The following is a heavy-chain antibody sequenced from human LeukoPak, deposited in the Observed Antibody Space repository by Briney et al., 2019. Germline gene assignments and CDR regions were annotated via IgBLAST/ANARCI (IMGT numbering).Heavy chain of an antibody. V-gene: IGHV4-34*01. CDR2: INHSGST. J-gene: IGHJ4*02. CDR1: GGSFSGYY. CDR3: ARGYGYRLLGY. D-gene: IGHD1-1*01. Sequence: SETLSLTCAVYGGSFSGYYWSWIRQPPGKGLEWIGEINHSGSTNYNPSLKSRVTISVDTSKNQFSLKLSSVTAADTAVYYCARGYGYRLLGYWGQGTLVTVSS.